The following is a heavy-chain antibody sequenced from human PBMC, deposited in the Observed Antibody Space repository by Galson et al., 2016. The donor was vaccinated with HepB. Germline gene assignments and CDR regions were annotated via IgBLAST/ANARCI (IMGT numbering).Heavy chain of an antibody. Sequence: SETLSLTCTVSGGSISSGDYYWSWIRQPPGKGLEWLAYIYYTGSTNYNPSLKSRVTISIDTSKNQFSLRLTSVTAADTAVYFCASHLHGSGSSSYFDYWGPGTLVTVSS. CDR2: IYYTGST. V-gene: IGHV4-61*08. J-gene: IGHJ4*02. CDR3: ASHLHGSGSSSYFDY. CDR1: GGSISSGDYY. D-gene: IGHD3-10*01.